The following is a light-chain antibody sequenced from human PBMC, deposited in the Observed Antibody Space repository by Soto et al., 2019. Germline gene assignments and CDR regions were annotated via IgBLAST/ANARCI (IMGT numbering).Light chain of an antibody. Sequence: EVLLTQSPVTLSLSPGERATLSFRASQSVSSSYLAWYQQKPGQAPRLLIYGASSRATGIPDRFSGSGSGTDFTLTISRLEPEDFAVYYCQQYGSSGTFGQGTKVDIK. CDR3: QQYGSSGT. CDR2: GAS. J-gene: IGKJ1*01. CDR1: QSVSSSY. V-gene: IGKV3-20*01.